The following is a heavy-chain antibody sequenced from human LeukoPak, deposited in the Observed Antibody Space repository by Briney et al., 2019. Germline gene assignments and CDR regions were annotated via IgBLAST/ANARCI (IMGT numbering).Heavy chain of an antibody. J-gene: IGHJ4*02. Sequence: SETLSLTRAVYGGSFSGYYWSWIRQPPGKGLEWIGEINHSGSTNYNPSLKSRVTISVDTSKNQFSLKLSSVTAADTAVYYCARALEYSSSRTFDYWGQGTLVTVSS. CDR2: INHSGST. CDR3: ARALEYSSSRTFDY. V-gene: IGHV4-34*01. D-gene: IGHD6-6*01. CDR1: GGSFSGYY.